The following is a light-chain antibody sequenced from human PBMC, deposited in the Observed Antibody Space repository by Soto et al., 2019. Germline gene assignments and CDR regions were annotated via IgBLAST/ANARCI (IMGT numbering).Light chain of an antibody. CDR2: GAS. V-gene: IGKV3-20*01. CDR1: QSVTDSF. J-gene: IGKJ1*01. CDR3: QHYNNWPPWT. Sequence: EIVLTQSPGTLSSSPGERATLSCRASQSVTDSFLAWYQQRPGQAPRLLIYGASSRATGIPDRFSGSGSGAEFTLTISSLQSEDFAVYYCQHYNNWPPWTFGQGTKVDIK.